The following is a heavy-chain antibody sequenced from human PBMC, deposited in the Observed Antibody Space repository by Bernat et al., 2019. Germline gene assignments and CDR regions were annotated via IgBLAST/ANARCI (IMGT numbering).Heavy chain of an antibody. J-gene: IGHJ3*02. Sequence: QVQLVQSGAEVKKPGSSVKVSCKASGGTFSSYAISWVRQAPGQGLEWMGGIIPIFGTANYAQKFQGRVTITADESTSTAYMELSSLRSEDTAVYYCATSFMITFGGVSMHDAFDIWGQGTMVTASS. CDR3: ATSFMITFGGVSMHDAFDI. D-gene: IGHD3-16*01. CDR2: IIPIFGTA. V-gene: IGHV1-69*01. CDR1: GGTFSSYA.